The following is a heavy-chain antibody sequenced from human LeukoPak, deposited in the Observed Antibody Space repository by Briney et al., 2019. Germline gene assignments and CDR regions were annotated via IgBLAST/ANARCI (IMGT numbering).Heavy chain of an antibody. CDR3: AGNYYDSSGYSDALDY. CDR2: IYTSGST. Sequence: SETLSLTCTVSGGSISSYYWSWIRQPAGKGLEWIGRIYTSGSTNYNPSLKSRVTMSVDTSKNQFSLKLSSVTAADTAVYYCAGNYYDSSGYSDALDYWGQGTLVTVSS. D-gene: IGHD3-22*01. V-gene: IGHV4-4*07. CDR1: GGSISSYY. J-gene: IGHJ4*02.